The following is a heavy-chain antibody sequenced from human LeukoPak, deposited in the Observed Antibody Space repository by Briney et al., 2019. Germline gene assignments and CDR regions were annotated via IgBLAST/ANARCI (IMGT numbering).Heavy chain of an antibody. CDR2: MYYIGST. D-gene: IGHD5-24*01. CDR3: ARGPPEMATINPHLDY. Sequence: PSETLSLTCTVSGGSISSGGYYWSWIRQHPGKGLEWIGYMYYIGSTYYNPSLKRRVSISVDTSKNQFSLKLTSVTAADTAVYYCARGPPEMATINPHLDYWGQGTLVTVSS. CDR1: GGSISSGGYY. V-gene: IGHV4-31*03. J-gene: IGHJ4*02.